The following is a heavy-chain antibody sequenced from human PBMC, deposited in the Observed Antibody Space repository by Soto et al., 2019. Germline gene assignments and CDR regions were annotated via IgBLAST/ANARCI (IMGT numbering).Heavy chain of an antibody. CDR1: GGTFSSYA. V-gene: IGHV1-69*13. D-gene: IGHD3-3*01. J-gene: IGHJ4*02. CDR3: ASPTSYYDFWSGYLSY. Sequence: GASVKVSCKASGGTFSSYAISWVRQAPGQGLEWMGGIIPIFGTANYAQRFQGRVTITADESTSTAYMELSSLRSEDTAVYYCASPTSYYDFWSGYLSYWGQGALVTVSS. CDR2: IIPIFGTA.